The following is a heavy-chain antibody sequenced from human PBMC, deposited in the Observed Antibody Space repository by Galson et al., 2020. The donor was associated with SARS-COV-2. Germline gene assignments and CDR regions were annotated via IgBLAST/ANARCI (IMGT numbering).Heavy chain of an antibody. J-gene: IGHJ3*02. CDR3: AHDYGGNSGPFDI. D-gene: IGHD2-21*02. CDR2: INPNTGGT. V-gene: IGHV1-2*06. Sequence: ASVTVSCKASGYIFTGYYLHWVRQTPGQGLEWMGRINPNTGGTKYAQEFQGRVTVTRDTSISAAYMELNRLRSDDTAVYYCAHDYGGNSGPFDIWGQGTLVTVSS. CDR1: GYIFTGYY.